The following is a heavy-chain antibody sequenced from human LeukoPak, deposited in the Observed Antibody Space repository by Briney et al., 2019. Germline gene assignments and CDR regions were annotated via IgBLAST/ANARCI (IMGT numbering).Heavy chain of an antibody. D-gene: IGHD3-22*01. J-gene: IGHJ5*02. Sequence: SETLSLTCAVYGGSFSGYYWSWIRQPPGKGLEWIGEINHSGSTNYNPSLKSRVTISVDTSKNQFSLKLSSVTAADTAVYYCARYPRHGSGYYYDLWGQGTLVTVSS. V-gene: IGHV4-34*01. CDR2: INHSGST. CDR3: ARYPRHGSGYYYDL. CDR1: GGSFSGYY.